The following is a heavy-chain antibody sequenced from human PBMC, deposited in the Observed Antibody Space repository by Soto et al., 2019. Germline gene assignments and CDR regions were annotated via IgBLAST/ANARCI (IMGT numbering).Heavy chain of an antibody. CDR2: IIPILGIA. Sequence: SVKVSCKASGGTFSIYSISWVRQAPGQGLEWMGRIIPILGIANYAQKFQGRVTITADKSTSTAYMELSSLRSEDTAVYYCARDRYSGYDVDYFDYWGQGTLVTV. CDR1: GGTFSIYS. V-gene: IGHV1-69*04. CDR3: ARDRYSGYDVDYFDY. J-gene: IGHJ4*02. D-gene: IGHD5-12*01.